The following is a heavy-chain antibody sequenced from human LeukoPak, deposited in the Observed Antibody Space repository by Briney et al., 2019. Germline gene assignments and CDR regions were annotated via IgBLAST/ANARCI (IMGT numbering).Heavy chain of an antibody. Sequence: GGSLRLSCAASGFTFSSYAMSWVRQAPGKGLEWVSSISSSSSYIYYADSVKGRFTISRDNAKNSLYLQMNSLRAEDTAVYYCAREIAAAGYFDYWGQGTLVTVSS. CDR2: ISSSSSYI. CDR3: AREIAAAGYFDY. CDR1: GFTFSSYA. D-gene: IGHD6-13*01. J-gene: IGHJ4*02. V-gene: IGHV3-21*01.